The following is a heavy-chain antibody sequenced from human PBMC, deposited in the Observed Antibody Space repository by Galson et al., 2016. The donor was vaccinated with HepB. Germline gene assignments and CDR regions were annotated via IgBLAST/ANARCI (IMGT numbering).Heavy chain of an antibody. J-gene: IGHJ2*01. CDR3: ARDPYCGGDCNSPRYFDL. CDR2: ISTGGTTI. V-gene: IGHV3-48*04. Sequence: SLRLSCAASGFTFSLYSMYWARQAPGKGLDWVSYISTGGTTIYYADSVKGRFTISRDNAKNLLYLQMNSLRVEDTAVYYCARDPYCGGDCNSPRYFDLWGRGTLVTVSS. D-gene: IGHD2-21*02. CDR1: GFTFSLYS.